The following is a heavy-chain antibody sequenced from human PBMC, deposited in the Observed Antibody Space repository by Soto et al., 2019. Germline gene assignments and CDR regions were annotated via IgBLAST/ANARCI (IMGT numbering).Heavy chain of an antibody. V-gene: IGHV3-9*01. J-gene: IGHJ5*02. CDR2: IRWHRNSI. CDR3: AKGSGGGTIFGVALDL. Sequence: EVQLVESGGGLVQPGGSLRLSCAASGFTFDHYAMHWVRQAPGEGLEWVGGIRWHRNSIGYVDSVNGRFTISRDSAKHALYLQMNSLRIEDTALYFCAKGSGGGTIFGVALDLWGQGALVTVSS. D-gene: IGHD3-3*01. CDR1: GFTFDHYA.